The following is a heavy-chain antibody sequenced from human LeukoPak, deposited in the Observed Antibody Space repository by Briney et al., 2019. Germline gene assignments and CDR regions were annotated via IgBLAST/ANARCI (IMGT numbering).Heavy chain of an antibody. J-gene: IGHJ5*02. V-gene: IGHV1-69*01. CDR1: GGTFSSYA. D-gene: IGHD1-26*01. CDR3: ARGQVGATGCFDP. CDR2: IIPIFGTA. Sequence: SVKVSCKASGGTFSSYAVSWVRQAPGQGLEWTGGIIPIFGTANYAQKFQGRVTITADESTSTAYLELSSLRSEGTAVYYCARGQVGATGCFDPWGQGTLVTVSS.